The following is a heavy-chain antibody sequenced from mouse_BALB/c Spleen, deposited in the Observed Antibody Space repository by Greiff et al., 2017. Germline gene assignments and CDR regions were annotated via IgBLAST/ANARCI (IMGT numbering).Heavy chain of an antibody. CDR1: GFTFTDYY. D-gene: IGHD6-1*01. V-gene: IGHV7-3*02. J-gene: IGHJ4*01. Sequence: EVKLMESGGGLVQPGGSLRLSCATSGFTFTDYYMSWVRQPPGKALEWLGFIRNKANGYTTEYSASVKGRFTISRDNSQSILYLQMNTLRAEDSATYYCARDKGSYDAMDYWGQGTSVTVSS. CDR3: ARDKGSYDAMDY. CDR2: IRNKANGYTT.